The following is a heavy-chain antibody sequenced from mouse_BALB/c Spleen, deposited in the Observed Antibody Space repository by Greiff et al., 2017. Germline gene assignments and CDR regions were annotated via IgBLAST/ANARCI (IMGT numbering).Heavy chain of an antibody. Sequence: VMLVESGAELVRPGTSVKVSCKASGYAFTNYLIEWVKQRPGQGLEWIGVINPGSGGTNYNEKFKGKATLTADKSSSTAYMQLSSLTSDDSAVYFCARSNYGSSYDYAMDYWGQGTSVTVSS. D-gene: IGHD1-1*01. CDR2: INPGSGGT. J-gene: IGHJ4*01. CDR1: GYAFTNYL. CDR3: ARSNYGSSYDYAMDY. V-gene: IGHV1-54*01.